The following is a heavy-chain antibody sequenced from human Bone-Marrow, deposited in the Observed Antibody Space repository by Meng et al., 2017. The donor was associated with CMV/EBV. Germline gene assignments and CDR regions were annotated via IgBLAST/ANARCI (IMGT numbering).Heavy chain of an antibody. Sequence: ETLSLTCTVSGGSVSSGSYYWSWIRQPPGKGLEWIGYIYYSGSTNYNPSLKSRVTISVDTSKNQFSLKLSSVTAADTAVYYCARALGSYSSSWYWRGWGQGPLVPVSS. CDR2: IYYSGST. CDR1: GGSVSSGSYY. CDR3: ARALGSYSSSWYWRG. V-gene: IGHV4-61*01. J-gene: IGHJ4*02. D-gene: IGHD6-13*01.